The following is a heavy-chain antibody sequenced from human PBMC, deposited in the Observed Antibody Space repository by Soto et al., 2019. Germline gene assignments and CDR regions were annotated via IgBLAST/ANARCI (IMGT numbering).Heavy chain of an antibody. J-gene: IGHJ5*02. V-gene: IGHV3-7*01. CDR2: IKQDGSEK. D-gene: IGHD6-13*01. CDR3: TRDASRDSSARGWFDP. CDR1: GFTFSNYW. Sequence: GSLRLSCAASGFTFSNYWMSWVRQAPGKGLEWVANIKQDGSEKYHVDSVRGRFTISRDNAKNSLHLQMNSLRAEDTAVYYCTRDASRDSSARGWFDPWGPGTLVTVSS.